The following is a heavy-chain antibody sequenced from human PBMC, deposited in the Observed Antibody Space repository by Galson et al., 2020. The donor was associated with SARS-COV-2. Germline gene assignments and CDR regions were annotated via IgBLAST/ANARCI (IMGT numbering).Heavy chain of an antibody. D-gene: IGHD3-10*01. J-gene: IGHJ5*02. Sequence: QAGRSLKISCAASGFTFSSYAMHWVRQAPGKGLEWVAVISYDGSNKYYADSVKGRFTISRDNSKNTLYLQMNSLRAEDTAVYYCSSGGPTNWFDPWGQGTLVTVSS. V-gene: IGHV3-30*04. CDR1: GFTFSSYA. CDR2: ISYDGSNK. CDR3: SSGGPTNWFDP.